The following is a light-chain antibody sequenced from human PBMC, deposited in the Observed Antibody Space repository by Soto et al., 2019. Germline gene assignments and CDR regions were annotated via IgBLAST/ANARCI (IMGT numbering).Light chain of an antibody. CDR3: QQYITYPLT. Sequence: DIQMTQSPSTLSASVGDRVTITCRASQSISTWLAWYQQKPGKATKLLIYKASSLEGGVPSRFGGSGSGTLFNIPISSLHPDDFATYYCQQYITYPLTFGGGTTVYIK. V-gene: IGKV1-5*03. CDR2: KAS. CDR1: QSISTW. J-gene: IGKJ4*01.